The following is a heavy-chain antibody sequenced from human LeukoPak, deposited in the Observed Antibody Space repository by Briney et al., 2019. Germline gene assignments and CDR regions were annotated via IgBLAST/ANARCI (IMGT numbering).Heavy chain of an antibody. CDR2: IYPGHSDT. CDR1: GYGFTSYW. D-gene: IGHD1-26*01. Sequence: GETLTVSCKGSGYGFTSYWIVWVRQMPGKGLEWMGFIYPGHSDTRYSPSFQAQVTLSAARSINTGYLQWRSLKARDRTMYYCARRHGVGSTWYFDYWGQGTLVTVSS. CDR3: ARRHGVGSTWYFDY. V-gene: IGHV5-51*01. J-gene: IGHJ4*02.